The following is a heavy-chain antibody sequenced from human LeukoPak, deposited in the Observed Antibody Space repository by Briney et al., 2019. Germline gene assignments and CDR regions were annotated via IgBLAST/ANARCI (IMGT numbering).Heavy chain of an antibody. CDR1: GFTFSSYA. CDR3: AKDGPDITMVRGVIMAFDY. V-gene: IGHV3-23*01. D-gene: IGHD3-10*01. J-gene: IGHJ4*02. CDR2: ISGSRGTT. Sequence: PGGSLRLSCAASGFTFSSYAMNWVRQAPGKGLEWVSGISGSRGTTYYADSVKGRFTISRDNSKNTLYLQMNSLRAEDTAVYYCAKDGPDITMVRGVIMAFDYWGQGTLVTVSS.